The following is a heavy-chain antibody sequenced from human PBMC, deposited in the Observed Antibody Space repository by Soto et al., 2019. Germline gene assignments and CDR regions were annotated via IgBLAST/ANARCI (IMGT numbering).Heavy chain of an antibody. Sequence: QVQLQESGPGLVKPSQTLTLTCSVSGDSIRSGTHHWSWIRQNPGKGLEWIGSIYYLGSIYYNPSLNSRVTLSVDTSKNTFSLKVNSVTVADTAVYYCAREGVSGYYDFDYWGQGALVTVSS. J-gene: IGHJ4*02. V-gene: IGHV4-31*03. D-gene: IGHD3-22*01. CDR2: IYYLGSI. CDR3: AREGVSGYYDFDY. CDR1: GDSIRSGTHH.